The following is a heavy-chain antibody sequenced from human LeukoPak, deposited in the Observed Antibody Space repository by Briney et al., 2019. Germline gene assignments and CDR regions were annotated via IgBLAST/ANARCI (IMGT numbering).Heavy chain of an antibody. V-gene: IGHV3-64D*09. CDR1: GFTFSTYA. CDR2: ISSNGGST. CDR3: LKVPNYSRGY. Sequence: SGGSLRLSCSASGFTFSTYAMHWVRQAPGKGLESVSTISSNGGSTYYADSVKGRFTISRDNYMNTLYLRMSSLTAEDTAVYYCLKVPNYSRGYWGQGTLVTVSS. D-gene: IGHD6-13*01. J-gene: IGHJ4*02.